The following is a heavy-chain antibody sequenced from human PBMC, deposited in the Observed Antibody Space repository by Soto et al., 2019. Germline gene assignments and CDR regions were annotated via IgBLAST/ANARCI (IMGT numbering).Heavy chain of an antibody. Sequence: TLSLTCTVPNGSVSSGTYSWSWVRQPPGKGLEWIGYIYYSGTTYYTPSLKSRLTMSMDRANDHFSLNLNSVTAADTAVYFCARGHYYYGMDVWGQGITVTVSS. V-gene: IGHV4-30-2*01. CDR1: NGSVSSGTYS. CDR3: ARGHYYYGMDV. CDR2: IYYSGTT. J-gene: IGHJ6*02.